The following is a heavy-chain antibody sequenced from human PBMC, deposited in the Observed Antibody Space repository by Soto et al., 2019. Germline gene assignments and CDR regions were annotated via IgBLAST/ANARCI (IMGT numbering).Heavy chain of an antibody. Sequence: SETLSLTCTVSGGSMGSHYWTWLRQPPGKGLEWIGYISYSGSSYYNPSLKSRVTISADTSRNQFSLRLTPVIAADTAVYFCARADPDASVGFWGQGTLVTVSS. CDR2: ISYSGSS. CDR1: GGSMGSHY. D-gene: IGHD3-16*01. J-gene: IGHJ4*02. CDR3: ARADPDASVGF. V-gene: IGHV4-59*11.